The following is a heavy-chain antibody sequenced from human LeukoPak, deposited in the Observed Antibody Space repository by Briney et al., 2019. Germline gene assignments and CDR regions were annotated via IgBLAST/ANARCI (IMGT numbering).Heavy chain of an antibody. Sequence: SETLSLTCTVSGGSISTHYWSWIRQPPGKGLEWIGYISYIGSTNYNPSLKSRVTISVDTSKNQFSLKLSSVTAADAAVYFCARDPTTVTKGLDIWGQGTMVTVSS. CDR1: GGSISTHY. CDR2: ISYIGST. D-gene: IGHD4-17*01. V-gene: IGHV4-59*11. J-gene: IGHJ3*02. CDR3: ARDPTTVTKGLDI.